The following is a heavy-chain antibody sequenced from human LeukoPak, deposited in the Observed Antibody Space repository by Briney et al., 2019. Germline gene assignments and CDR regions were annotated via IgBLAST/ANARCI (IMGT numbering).Heavy chain of an antibody. Sequence: GRSLRLSCAASGFTFSSYAMRWVRQAPGKGLEWVAVISYDGSNKYYADSVKGRFTISRVNSKSTLYLQMNSLRAEDTAVYYCARDGTYYYDSSGYYYDYWGQGTLVTVSS. CDR2: ISYDGSNK. CDR3: ARDGTYYYDSSGYYYDY. CDR1: GFTFSSYA. J-gene: IGHJ4*02. V-gene: IGHV3-30-3*01. D-gene: IGHD3-22*01.